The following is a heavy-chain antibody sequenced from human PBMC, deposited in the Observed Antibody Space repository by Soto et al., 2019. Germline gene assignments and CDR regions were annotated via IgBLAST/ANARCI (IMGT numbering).Heavy chain of an antibody. V-gene: IGHV3-7*03. D-gene: IGHD6-19*01. CDR1: GFTFSAYW. Sequence: PGGSLRLSCSVSGFTFSAYWMSWLRQTPGKGLEWVAGIEPNGGEKNYVDSVKGRFTISRDNAKNSLYLQMNSLRAEGTAIYYCARDASGWSQNWGLGTLVTVSS. CDR2: IEPNGGEK. CDR3: ARDASGWSQN. J-gene: IGHJ4*02.